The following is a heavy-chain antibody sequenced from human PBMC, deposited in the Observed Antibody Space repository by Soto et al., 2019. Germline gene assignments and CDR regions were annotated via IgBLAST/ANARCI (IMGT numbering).Heavy chain of an antibody. CDR3: APTGMGLTLYYYYHGMDV. CDR1: GFTVSTNY. CDR2: MFYGGST. V-gene: IGHV3-66*01. J-gene: IGHJ6*02. D-gene: IGHD1-26*01. Sequence: EVQLVESGGGLVQPGGSLRLSCAASGFTVSTNYMTWVRQAPGKGLEWVSVMFYGGSTYYAASVKGRFTISRDDSKNTLYLQMICLRAEDTAVNYSAPTGMGLTLYYYYHGMDVWGQGTTVTVSS.